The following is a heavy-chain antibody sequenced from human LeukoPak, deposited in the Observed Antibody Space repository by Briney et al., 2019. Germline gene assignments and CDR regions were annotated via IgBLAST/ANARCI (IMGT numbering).Heavy chain of an antibody. D-gene: IGHD2-2*01. J-gene: IGHJ4*02. CDR3: ARVERYCSSISCLPDY. Sequence: SETLSLTCTVTGGSISSYYWSWIRQPPGKGLEWIGDVYYSGSTNYNPALKSRVTISVDTSKNQFSLKLSSVTAADTAVYYCARVERYCSSISCLPDYWGQGTLVTVSS. CDR1: GGSISSYY. V-gene: IGHV4-59*01. CDR2: VYYSGST.